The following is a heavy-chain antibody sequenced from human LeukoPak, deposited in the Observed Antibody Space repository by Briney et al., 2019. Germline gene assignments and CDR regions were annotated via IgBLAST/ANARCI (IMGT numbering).Heavy chain of an antibody. CDR1: GGSISSYY. D-gene: IGHD3-22*01. CDR2: IYTCGST. J-gene: IGHJ3*02. Sequence: KPSETLSLTCTVSGGSISSYYWSWIRQPAGKGLEWIGRIYTCGSTNYNPSLKSRVTMSVDTSKNQFPLKLSSVTAADTAVYYCAAMTYYYDSSGYYDAFDIWGQGTMVTVSS. CDR3: AAMTYYYDSSGYYDAFDI. V-gene: IGHV4-4*07.